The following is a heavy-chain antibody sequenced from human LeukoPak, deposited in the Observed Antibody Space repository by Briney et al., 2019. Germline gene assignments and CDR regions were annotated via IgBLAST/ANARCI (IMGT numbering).Heavy chain of an antibody. D-gene: IGHD6-13*01. CDR3: ARAAATYYFDY. CDR1: GGSFSGYY. V-gene: IGHV4-34*01. CDR2: INHSGRT. Sequence: SETLSLTCAVYGGSFSGYYWSWIRQPPGKGLEWMGEINHSGRTNYNPSLKSRVTISVDTSKNKFSLKLSSVTAADTAVYYCARAAATYYFDYWGQGTLVTVSS. J-gene: IGHJ4*02.